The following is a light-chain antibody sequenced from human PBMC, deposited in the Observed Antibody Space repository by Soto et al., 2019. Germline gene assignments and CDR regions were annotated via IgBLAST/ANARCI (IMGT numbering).Light chain of an antibody. V-gene: IGKV3-15*01. J-gene: IGKJ1*01. CDR1: QNVMYN. Sequence: EIVLTQSPATLSVSPGVRATLSCRASQNVMYNLAWYQQKPGQAPRLLVYGASTRATDAPPRFRGSGSGTEFSLTISSLQSEDYATYFCQQYSSWPRTFGQGSRVAIK. CDR3: QQYSSWPRT. CDR2: GAS.